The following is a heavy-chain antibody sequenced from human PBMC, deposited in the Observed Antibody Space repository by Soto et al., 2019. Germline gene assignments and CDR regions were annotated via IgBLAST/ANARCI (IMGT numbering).Heavy chain of an antibody. CDR3: ASSYYDSSGSALRD. CDR2: IYHSGST. V-gene: IGHV4-30-2*01. CDR1: GGSISSGGYS. Sequence: QLQLQESGSGLVKPSQTLSLTCAVSGGSISSGGYSWSWIRQPPGKGLEWIGYIYHSGSTYYNPSLTSRVTISVDRSKNQFSLQLRSVTAADTAVYYCASSYYDSSGSALRDWGQGTLVTVSS. J-gene: IGHJ1*01. D-gene: IGHD3-22*01.